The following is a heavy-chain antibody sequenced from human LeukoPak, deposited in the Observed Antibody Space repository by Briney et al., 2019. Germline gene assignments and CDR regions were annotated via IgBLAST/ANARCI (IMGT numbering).Heavy chain of an antibody. CDR2: IYSGGST. V-gene: IGHV3-66*02. CDR1: RFTVRSNY. J-gene: IGHJ4*02. D-gene: IGHD6-19*01. CDR3: AKAVAGRGY. Sequence: PGGSLRLSCAASRFTVRSNYMSWVRQAPGKGLEWVSVIYSGGSTYYADSVKGRFTISRDNSKNTLYLQMNSLRPEDTAVYYCAKAVAGRGYWGQGTLVTVSS.